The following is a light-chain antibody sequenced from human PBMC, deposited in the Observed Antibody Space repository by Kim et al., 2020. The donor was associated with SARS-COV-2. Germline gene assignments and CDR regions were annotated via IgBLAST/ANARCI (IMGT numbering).Light chain of an antibody. Sequence: GQSVTISCTGTSSDVGGYNYVYWFQQHPGKAPKLMIYDVINRPSGVSNRFSGSKSGNTASLTISGLQAEDEADYYCNSFTSSTTWIFGGGTQLTVL. V-gene: IGLV2-14*03. J-gene: IGLJ2*01. CDR1: SSDVGGYNY. CDR2: DVI. CDR3: NSFTSSTTWI.